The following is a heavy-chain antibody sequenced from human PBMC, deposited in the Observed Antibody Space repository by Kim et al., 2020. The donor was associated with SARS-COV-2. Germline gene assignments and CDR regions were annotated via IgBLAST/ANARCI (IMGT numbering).Heavy chain of an antibody. J-gene: IGHJ6*02. V-gene: IGHV3-74*01. D-gene: IGHD2-8*01. CDR2: INNDGSRT. Sequence: GGSLRLSCAVSGFTLKNYWMHWVRQAPGKGLVWVSRINNDGSRTSYADSVKGRFIISRDNAKNTLYLQMNSLRAEDTAVYYCAKDLMDRTDVWGQGT. CDR1: GFTLKNYW. CDR3: AKDLMDRTDV.